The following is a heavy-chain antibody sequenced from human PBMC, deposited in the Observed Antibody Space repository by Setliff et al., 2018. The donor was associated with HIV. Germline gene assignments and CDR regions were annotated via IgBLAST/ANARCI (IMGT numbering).Heavy chain of an antibody. CDR3: AKTVVGDSYALPNDGFDI. CDR1: GGSISNSRYY. D-gene: IGHD3-16*01. CDR2: IYYSGST. V-gene: IGHV4-39*07. J-gene: IGHJ3*02. Sequence: SETLSLTCTVSGGSISNSRYYWSWIRQPPGKGLEWIGSIYYSGSTYYNPSLKSRVTISVDTSNNRFSLKLSSVTALDTAVYYCAKTVVGDSYALPNDGFDIWGQGTMVTVSS.